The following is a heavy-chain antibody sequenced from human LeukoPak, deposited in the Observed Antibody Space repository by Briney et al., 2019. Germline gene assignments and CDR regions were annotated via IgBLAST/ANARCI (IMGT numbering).Heavy chain of an antibody. CDR3: AKDLTIAVAGGFDY. Sequence: NPGGSLRLSCAASGFTFDDYAMHWVRQAPGKGLEWVSGISWNSGSIGYADSVKGRFTISRDNAKNSLYLQMNSLRAEDTALYYCAKDLTIAVAGGFDYWGQGTLVTVSS. J-gene: IGHJ4*02. CDR1: GFTFDDYA. CDR2: ISWNSGSI. D-gene: IGHD6-19*01. V-gene: IGHV3-9*01.